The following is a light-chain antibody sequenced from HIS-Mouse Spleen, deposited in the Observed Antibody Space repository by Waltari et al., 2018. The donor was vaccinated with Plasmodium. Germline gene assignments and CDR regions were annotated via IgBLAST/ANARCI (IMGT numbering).Light chain of an antibody. CDR3: QQYNNWSFT. V-gene: IGKV3-15*01. Sequence: EIVMTQSPATLSVSPGERATLSCRTSQSVSSNLAWYQQKPGQAPRLLIYGASTRATGIPARFSGSGSGTECTLTISSLQSEDFAVYYCQQYNNWSFTFGHGTKVDIK. J-gene: IGKJ3*01. CDR2: GAS. CDR1: QSVSSN.